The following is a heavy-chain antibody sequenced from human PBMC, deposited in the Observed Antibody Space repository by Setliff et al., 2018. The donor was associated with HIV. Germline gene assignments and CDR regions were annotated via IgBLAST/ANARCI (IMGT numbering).Heavy chain of an antibody. D-gene: IGHD6-13*01. CDR2: IIPMFGTG. V-gene: IGHV1-69*05. CDR3: ARVGHSSSYHYYGMDV. CDR1: GYTLTELS. J-gene: IGHJ6*02. Sequence: VASVKVSCKVSGYTLTELSRHWVRQAPGKGLEWMGGIIPMFGTGFYAQKFQGRVTITTDESRSTAYMELSSLSSEDTAVFYCARVGHSSSYHYYGMDVWGQGTTVTVSS.